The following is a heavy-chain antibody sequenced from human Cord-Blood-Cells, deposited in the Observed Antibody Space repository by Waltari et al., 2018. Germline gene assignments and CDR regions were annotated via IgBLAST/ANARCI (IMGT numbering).Heavy chain of an antibody. Sequence: EVQLVESGGGLVQPGGSLRLSCAASGFTFSSYAMHWVRQAPGKGLEFVSAISSNGGSQYYANSGQGRFTISRDNSQNTLYLQMGSLRAEDMAVYYCARDRFPLVGATNYFDYWGQGTLVTVSS. D-gene: IGHD1-26*01. V-gene: IGHV3-64*01. CDR3: ARDRFPLVGATNYFDY. CDR1: GFTFSSYA. CDR2: ISSNGGSQ. J-gene: IGHJ4*02.